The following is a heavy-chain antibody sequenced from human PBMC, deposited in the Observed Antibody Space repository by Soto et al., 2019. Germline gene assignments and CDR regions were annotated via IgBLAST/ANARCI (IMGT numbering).Heavy chain of an antibody. CDR2: ISSSSSYI. Sequence: EVQLVESGGGLVKPGGSLRLSCAASGFTFGSYSMNWVRQAPGKGLEWVSSISSSSSYIYYADSVKGRFTISRDNAKNSLYLQMNSLRAEDTAVYYCARKYSGYDLAYFDYWCQGTLVTVSS. CDR3: ARKYSGYDLAYFDY. D-gene: IGHD5-12*01. CDR1: GFTFGSYS. V-gene: IGHV3-21*01. J-gene: IGHJ4*02.